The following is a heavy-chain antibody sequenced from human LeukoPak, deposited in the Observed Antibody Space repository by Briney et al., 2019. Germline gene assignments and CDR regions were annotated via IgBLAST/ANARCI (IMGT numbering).Heavy chain of an antibody. CDR2: INHSGST. J-gene: IGHJ3*02. Sequence: PSETLSLTCAVYGGSFSGYYWGWIRQPPGKGLEWIGEINHSGSTNYNPSLKSRVTISVDTSKNQFSLKLSSVTAADTAVYYCARGNWKRTFDIWGQGTMVTVSS. CDR1: GGSFSGYY. D-gene: IGHD1-20*01. V-gene: IGHV4-34*01. CDR3: ARGNWKRTFDI.